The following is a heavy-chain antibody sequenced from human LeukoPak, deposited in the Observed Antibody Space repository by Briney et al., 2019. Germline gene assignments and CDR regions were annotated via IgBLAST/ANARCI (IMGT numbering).Heavy chain of an antibody. CDR2: ISSSSSSV. V-gene: IGHV3-21*06. CDR3: ARDLGYCSGGSCY. D-gene: IGHD2-15*01. Sequence: GGSLRLSCAASGLTFSSYTMNWVRQAPGKGLEWVSSISSSSSSVYYADSVKGRFTISRDNAKNSLYLQMNSLRAEDTAVYYCARDLGYCSGGSCYWGQGTLVTVSS. J-gene: IGHJ4*02. CDR1: GLTFSSYT.